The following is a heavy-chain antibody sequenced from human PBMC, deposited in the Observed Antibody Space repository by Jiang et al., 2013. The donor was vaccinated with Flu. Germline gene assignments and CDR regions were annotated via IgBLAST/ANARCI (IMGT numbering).Heavy chain of an antibody. V-gene: IGHV3-30*18. CDR1: IHLQYLW. CDR3: AKGGYNDPHWYFDL. Sequence: QLLESGEAWSSWEVPETLLCSLWIHLQYLWHALGRQAPGQGAWSGWQLYPLTGVDNYYGDSVKGRFTISRDSSKNMVYLQMDRLRGDDTAVYYCAKGGYNDPHWYFDLWGRGTLVTVSS. J-gene: IGHJ2*01. CDR2: YPLTGVDN. D-gene: IGHD5-18*01.